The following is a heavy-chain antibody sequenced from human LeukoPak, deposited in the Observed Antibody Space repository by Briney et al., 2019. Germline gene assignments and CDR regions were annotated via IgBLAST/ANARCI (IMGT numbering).Heavy chain of an antibody. V-gene: IGHV3-23*01. CDR1: GFTFDKYA. Sequence: PGGSLRLSCAASGFTFDKYAMSWVRQAPGKGLEWVSPISGSTGNTYYADSVQGRFIISRDTSKDMLFLQMNSLRAEDTAVYYCAKVLAGAGTRPLGYWGQGTLVTVSS. J-gene: IGHJ4*02. CDR2: ISGSTGNT. D-gene: IGHD1-26*01. CDR3: AKVLAGAGTRPLGY.